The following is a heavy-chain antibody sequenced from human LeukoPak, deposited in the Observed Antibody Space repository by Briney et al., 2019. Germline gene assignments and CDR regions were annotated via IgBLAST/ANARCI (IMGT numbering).Heavy chain of an antibody. D-gene: IGHD6-6*01. CDR3: ARADEYRSEYYFDN. V-gene: IGHV1-2*02. CDR2: INPNSGGT. Sequence: GASVKVSCKASGYTFTGYYMHWVRQAPGQGLEWMGWINPNSGGTNYAQKFQGRVTMTRDTSISTAYMELSRLRSDDTAVYYCARADEYRSEYYFDNWGPGTLVTVSS. J-gene: IGHJ4*02. CDR1: GYTFTGYY.